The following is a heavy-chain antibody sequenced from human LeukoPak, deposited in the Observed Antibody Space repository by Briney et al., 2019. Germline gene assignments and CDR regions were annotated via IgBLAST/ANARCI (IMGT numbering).Heavy chain of an antibody. Sequence: SETLSLTCIVSGGSIGTYYWSWIRQSPGKGLEWIGYIYVTGSTRYNPYLQSRVTISVDTSRNQFFLKMSSVTAADTAVYYCARHIGGGIEDMDVWGTGTKVTVSS. CDR2: IYVTGST. J-gene: IGHJ6*03. D-gene: IGHD3-16*02. V-gene: IGHV4-59*08. CDR1: GGSIGTYY. CDR3: ARHIGGGIEDMDV.